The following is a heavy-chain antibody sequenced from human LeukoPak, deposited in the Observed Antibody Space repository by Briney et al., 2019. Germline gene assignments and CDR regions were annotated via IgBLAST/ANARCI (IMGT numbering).Heavy chain of an antibody. D-gene: IGHD3-16*02. V-gene: IGHV1-46*01. CDR1: GYTFTSYY. Sequence: ASVKVSCKASGYTFTSYYIHWVRQAPGQGLECMAIMNPSGGSTSSAQKFQGRVTMTRDTSTSTVYMELSGLRSEDTAVYYCARAGVITAADYWGQGTLVTVSS. J-gene: IGHJ4*02. CDR2: MNPSGGST. CDR3: ARAGVITAADY.